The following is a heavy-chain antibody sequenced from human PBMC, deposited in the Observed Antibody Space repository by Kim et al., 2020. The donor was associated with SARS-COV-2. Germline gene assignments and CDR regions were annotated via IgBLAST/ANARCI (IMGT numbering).Heavy chain of an antibody. CDR3: ARDSNDYGGNYYYYGMDV. V-gene: IGHV4-59*01. CDR2: IYYSGST. Sequence: SETLSLTCTVSGGSISSYYWSWIRQPPGKGLEWIGYIYYSGSTNYNPSLKSRVTISVDTSKNQFSLKLSSVTAADTAVYYCARDSNDYGGNYYYYGMDVWGQGTTVTVSS. D-gene: IGHD4-17*01. J-gene: IGHJ6*02. CDR1: GGSISSYY.